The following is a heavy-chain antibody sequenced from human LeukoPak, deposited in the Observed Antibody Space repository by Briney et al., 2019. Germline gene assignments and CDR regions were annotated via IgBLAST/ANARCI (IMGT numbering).Heavy chain of an antibody. CDR1: GDSTSSSNYY. CDR2: SDYSGST. CDR3: ARDIGGSYYFHY. Sequence: PSETLSLTCTVSGDSTSSSNYYWSWIRQPPGKGLGWIGYSDYSGSTNYSPSLKSRVTISVDTSKKQFSLKLRSVTAADTAVYYCARDIGGSYYFHYWGQGTLVTVSS. J-gene: IGHJ4*02. V-gene: IGHV4-61*01. D-gene: IGHD1-26*01.